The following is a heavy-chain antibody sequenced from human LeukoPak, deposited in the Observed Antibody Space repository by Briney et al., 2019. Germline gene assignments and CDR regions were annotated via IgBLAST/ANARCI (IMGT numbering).Heavy chain of an antibody. Sequence: GGSLRLSCAASGFTFSSYAMHWVRQAPGKGLEYVSAISSNGGSTYYANSVKGRFTISRDNSKNTLYLQMNSLRAEDTAVYYCARNGHNLSGYANWFDPWGQGTLVTVSS. CDR1: GFTFSSYA. CDR2: ISSNGGST. V-gene: IGHV3-64*01. J-gene: IGHJ5*02. D-gene: IGHD5-12*01. CDR3: ARNGHNLSGYANWFDP.